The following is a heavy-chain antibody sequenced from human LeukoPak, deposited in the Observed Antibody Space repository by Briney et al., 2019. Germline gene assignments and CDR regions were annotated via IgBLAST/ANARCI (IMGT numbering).Heavy chain of an antibody. CDR3: AKDWPRGDAFDI. J-gene: IGHJ3*02. Sequence: GGSLRPSCAASGFTFSSYGMHWVRQAPGKGLEWVAFIRYDGSNKYYADSVKGRFTISRDNSKNTLYLQMNSLRAEDTAVYYCAKDWPRGDAFDIWGQGTMVTVSS. V-gene: IGHV3-30*02. CDR2: IRYDGSNK. CDR1: GFTFSSYG.